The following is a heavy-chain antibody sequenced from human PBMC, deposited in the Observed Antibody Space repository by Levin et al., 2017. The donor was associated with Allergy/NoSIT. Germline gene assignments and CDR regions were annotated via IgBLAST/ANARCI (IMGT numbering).Heavy chain of an antibody. J-gene: IGHJ3*02. CDR3: ARWGQTSDCELCNDFDI. CDR2: ISYSGTT. D-gene: IGHD2-21*02. V-gene: IGHV4-59*08. CDR1: GGSITNYH. Sequence: SQTLSLTCTVFGGSITNYHWNWIRQSPGKGLEWIGYISYSGTTNYNPSLKSRVTMSVDTSKNQFSLQLSSVTVADTAVYYCARWGQTSDCELCNDFDIWGQGTMVIVSS.